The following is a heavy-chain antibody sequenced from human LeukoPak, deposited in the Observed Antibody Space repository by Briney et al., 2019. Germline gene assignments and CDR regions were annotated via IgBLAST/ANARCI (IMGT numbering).Heavy chain of an antibody. J-gene: IGHJ4*02. CDR2: ISAYNGNT. V-gene: IGHV1-18*01. Sequence: ASVKVSCKAPGYTFTSYGISWVRQAPGQGLEWMGWISAYNGNTNYAQKLQGRVTMTTDTSTSTAYMELRSLRSDDTAVYYCALGPYCGGDCCSTPTFDYWGQGTLVTVSS. D-gene: IGHD2-21*02. CDR1: GYTFTSYG. CDR3: ALGPYCGGDCCSTPTFDY.